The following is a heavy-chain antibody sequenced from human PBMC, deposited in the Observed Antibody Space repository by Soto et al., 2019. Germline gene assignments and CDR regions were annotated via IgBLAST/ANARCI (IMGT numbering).Heavy chain of an antibody. CDR1: GFTFSSYG. D-gene: IGHD3-10*01. CDR2: IWYDGSNK. V-gene: IGHV3-33*01. J-gene: IGHJ5*02. CDR3: ARDRADYYGSGRQAGWFDP. Sequence: PGGSLRLSCAASGFTFSSYGMHWVRQAPGKGLEWVAVIWYDGSNKYYADSVKGRFTISRDNSKNTPYLQMNSLRAEDTAVYYCARDRADYYGSGRQAGWFDPWSQGTLVTVSS.